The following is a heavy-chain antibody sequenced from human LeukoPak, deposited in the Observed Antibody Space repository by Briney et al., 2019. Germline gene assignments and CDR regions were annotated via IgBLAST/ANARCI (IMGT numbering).Heavy chain of an antibody. Sequence: PGGSLRLSCAASGFTFSDYYMSWIRQAPGKGLEWLSYISSSSGTNKYYADSEKGRFTISRDNAKNSLYLQMNSLRAEDTAVYYCVRVGSIAAAGTSDYWGQGTLVTVSS. CDR2: ISSSSGTNK. J-gene: IGHJ4*02. CDR1: GFTFSDYY. V-gene: IGHV3-11*01. D-gene: IGHD6-13*01. CDR3: VRVGSIAAAGTSDY.